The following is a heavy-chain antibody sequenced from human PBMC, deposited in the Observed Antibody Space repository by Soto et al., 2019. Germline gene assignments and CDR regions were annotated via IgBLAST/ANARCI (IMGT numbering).Heavy chain of an antibody. CDR2: INHSGST. CDR1: GGSFSGYY. Sequence: SETLSLTCAVYGGSFSGYYWSWIRQPPGKGPEWIGEINHSGSTNYNPSLKSRVTISVDTSKNQFSLKLSSVTAADTAVYYCARVVLRYFDWLPITGPVDFWGQGILVTVSS. D-gene: IGHD3-9*01. J-gene: IGHJ4*02. V-gene: IGHV4-34*01. CDR3: ARVVLRYFDWLPITGPVDF.